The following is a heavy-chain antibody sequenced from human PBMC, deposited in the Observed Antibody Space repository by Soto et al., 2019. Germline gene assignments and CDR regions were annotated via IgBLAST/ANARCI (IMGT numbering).Heavy chain of an antibody. CDR1: GGTFSSYT. CDR3: ARSIAVAGTVNWFDP. Sequence: VASVKVSCKASGGTFSSYTISWVRQAPGQGLEWMGRIIPILGIANYAQKFQGRVTITADKSTSTAYMELSSLRSEDTAVYYCARSIAVAGTVNWFDPWGQGTLVTVSS. J-gene: IGHJ5*02. V-gene: IGHV1-69*02. CDR2: IIPILGIA. D-gene: IGHD6-19*01.